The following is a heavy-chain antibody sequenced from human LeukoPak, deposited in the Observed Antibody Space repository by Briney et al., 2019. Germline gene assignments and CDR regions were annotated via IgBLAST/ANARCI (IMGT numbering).Heavy chain of an antibody. J-gene: IGHJ6*02. Sequence: SETLSLTCAVYGGSFSGYYWSWIRQPPGKGLEWIGEINHGGSTNYNPSLKSRVTISVDTSKNQFSLKLSSVTAADTAVYYCARYCSSTSCPPSGPYYYYGMDVWGQGTTVTVSS. V-gene: IGHV4-34*01. CDR2: INHGGST. D-gene: IGHD2-2*01. CDR1: GGSFSGYY. CDR3: ARYCSSTSCPPSGPYYYYGMDV.